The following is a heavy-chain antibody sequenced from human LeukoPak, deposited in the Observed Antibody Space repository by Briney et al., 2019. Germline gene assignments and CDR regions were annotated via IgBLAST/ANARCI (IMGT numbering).Heavy chain of an antibody. CDR1: GGSISSYY. CDR2: IYYSGST. CDR3: ARHGATADMDV. Sequence: SETLSLTCTVSGGSISSYYWSWIRQPPGKGLEWIGYIYYSGSTNYNPSLKSRVTISVDTSKNQFSLKLSSVTAADTAVYYCARHGATADMDVWGQGTTVIVSS. J-gene: IGHJ6*02. D-gene: IGHD3-10*01. V-gene: IGHV4-59*08.